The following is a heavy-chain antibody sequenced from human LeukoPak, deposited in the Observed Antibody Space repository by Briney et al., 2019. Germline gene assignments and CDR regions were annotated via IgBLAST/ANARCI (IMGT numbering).Heavy chain of an antibody. CDR2: ISYDGSNK. V-gene: IGHV3-30*04. CDR1: GFTFSSYA. CDR3: ANALGVVVVAADAFDI. J-gene: IGHJ3*02. Sequence: GSLRLSCAASGFTFSSYAMHWVRQAPGKGLEWVAVISYDGSNKYYADSVKGRFTISRDNSKNTLYLQMNSLRAEDTAVYYCANALGVVVVAADAFDIWGQGTMVTVSS. D-gene: IGHD2-15*01.